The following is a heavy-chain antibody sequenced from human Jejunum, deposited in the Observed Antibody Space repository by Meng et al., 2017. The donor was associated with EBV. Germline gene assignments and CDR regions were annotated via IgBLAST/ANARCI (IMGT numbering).Heavy chain of an antibody. CDR1: GGSISDNDW. J-gene: IGHJ4*02. CDR2: IYHGGGT. Sequence: PLQEWGPRLEKPSGTLSVTCVVSGGSISDNDWWSWVRQPPGKGLEWLGEIYHGGGTNYNPSLESRVTISVDKSKNQFSLKLNSVTVADTAVYYCAGNGYYALEYWGPGILVTVSS. CDR3: AGNGYYALEY. D-gene: IGHD3-22*01. V-gene: IGHV4-4*02.